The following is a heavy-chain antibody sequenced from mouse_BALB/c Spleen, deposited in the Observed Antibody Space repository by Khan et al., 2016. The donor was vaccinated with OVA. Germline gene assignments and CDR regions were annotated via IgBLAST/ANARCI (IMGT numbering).Heavy chain of an antibody. J-gene: IGHJ2*01. CDR3: ARDHGNTYEYFDY. D-gene: IGHD1-1*01. CDR2: IWAGGST. V-gene: IGHV2-9*02. CDR1: GFSLTSYG. Sequence: VQLKESGPGLVAPSQSLSITCTVSGFSLTSYGVHWVRQPPGKGLEWLGIIWAGGSTNYNSALMSRLSISTENSKSQVFVKMISLQTDDTAMYYCARDHGNTYEYFDYWGQGTTLTVSS.